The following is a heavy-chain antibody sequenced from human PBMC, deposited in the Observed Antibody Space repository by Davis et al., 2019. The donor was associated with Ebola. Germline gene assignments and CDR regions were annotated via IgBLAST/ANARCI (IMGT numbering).Heavy chain of an antibody. CDR1: GYSISSGYY. CDR2: PYHSGHT. CDR3: ARDIGSSWSWGSDS. Sequence: PSETLSLTCAVSGYSISSGYYWGWIRQPPGKGLEWIGSPYHSGHTYYTPSLESRVTISLDTYKNQLSLKLTSVTAADTAVYFCARDIGSSWSWGSDSWGQGTLVTVSS. J-gene: IGHJ4*02. D-gene: IGHD6-13*01. V-gene: IGHV4-38-2*02.